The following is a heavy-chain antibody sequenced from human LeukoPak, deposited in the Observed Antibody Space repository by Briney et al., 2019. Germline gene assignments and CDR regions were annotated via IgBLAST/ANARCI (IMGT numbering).Heavy chain of an antibody. J-gene: IGHJ6*03. CDR3: ARNGGGGYYYYMDV. CDR2: ISWNGCNT. CDR1: GFTFDNYG. V-gene: IGHV3-20*04. D-gene: IGHD3-16*01. Sequence: GSGGSLRLSCAASGFTFDNYGMSWVRRAPGKGLEWVSGISWNGCNTWYADSVKGRFTISRDNAKNSLYLQINSLRAEDTALYYCARNGGGGYYYYMDVWGKGTTVTVSS.